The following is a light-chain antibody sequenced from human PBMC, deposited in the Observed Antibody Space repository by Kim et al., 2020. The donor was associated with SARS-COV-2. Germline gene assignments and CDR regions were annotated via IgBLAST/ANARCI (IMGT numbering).Light chain of an antibody. CDR3: QSADTTGTSVL. J-gene: IGLJ2*01. CDR1: ALAKQF. CDR2: KDT. V-gene: IGLV3-25*03. Sequence: PGQTGRITFSRDALAKQFVYWYQLRPGQAPVLAIYKDTERPSGIPERFSGSTSGTTVTLTISGVQAEDEADYYCQSADTTGTSVLFGGGTQLTVL.